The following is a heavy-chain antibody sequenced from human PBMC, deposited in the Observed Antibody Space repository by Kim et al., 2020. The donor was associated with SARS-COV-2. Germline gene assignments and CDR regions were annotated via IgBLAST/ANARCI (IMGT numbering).Heavy chain of an antibody. CDR2: IRSKAYSETT. J-gene: IGHJ4*02. CDR1: GFTFGDYA. CDR3: TRVSGNWANDVFDY. D-gene: IGHD1-1*01. Sequence: GGSLRLSCTASGFTFGDYAVTWFRQAPGKGLEWVGFIRSKAYSETTEYAASVKGRFTISRDDSESIAYLQMNSLKTEDAAVYYCTRVSGNWANDVFDYWGQGTLVTVSS. V-gene: IGHV3-49*03.